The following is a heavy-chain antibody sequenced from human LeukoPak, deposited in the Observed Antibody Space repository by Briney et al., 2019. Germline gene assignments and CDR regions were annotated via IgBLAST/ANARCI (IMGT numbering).Heavy chain of an antibody. CDR3: SRYGFVGADFDY. Sequence: QPGRSLILSCTASGFTFGNYAVTWVRQAPGKGLEWVGFIRSKPYGGTVEYAASVQGRFTISRDDSKTIAYLEMNSLKTEDTAVYYCSRYGFVGADFDYWGRGTLVTVSS. D-gene: IGHD1-26*01. V-gene: IGHV3-49*04. CDR2: IRSKPYGGTV. J-gene: IGHJ4*02. CDR1: GFTFGNYA.